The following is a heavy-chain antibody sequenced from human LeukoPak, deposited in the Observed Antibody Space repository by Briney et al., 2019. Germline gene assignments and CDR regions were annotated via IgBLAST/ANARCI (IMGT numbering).Heavy chain of an antibody. CDR1: GYTFTSYY. Sequence: ASVKVSCKSSGYTFTSYYMYWVRQAPGQGLEWMGIINPSGGSTSYAQKFQGRVTMTRDTSTSTVYMELSSLRSEDTAVYYCARMILLLGDVLTVPPRGFDYWGQGTLVTVSS. V-gene: IGHV1-46*01. D-gene: IGHD3-9*01. CDR2: INPSGGST. CDR3: ARMILLLGDVLTVPPRGFDY. J-gene: IGHJ4*02.